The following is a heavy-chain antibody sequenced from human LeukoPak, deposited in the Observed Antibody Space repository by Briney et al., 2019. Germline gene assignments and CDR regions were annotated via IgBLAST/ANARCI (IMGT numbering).Heavy chain of an antibody. CDR3: ARDRSSGWLDY. J-gene: IGHJ4*02. CDR1: GYSITTGHY. CDR2: IYYSGST. D-gene: IGHD6-19*01. V-gene: IGHV4-59*11. Sequence: SETLSLTCTVSGYSITTGHYWGWIRQPPGKGLEWIGYIYYSGSTNYNPSLKSRVTISVDTSKNQFSLKLSSVTAADTAVYYCARDRSSGWLDYWGQGTLVTVSS.